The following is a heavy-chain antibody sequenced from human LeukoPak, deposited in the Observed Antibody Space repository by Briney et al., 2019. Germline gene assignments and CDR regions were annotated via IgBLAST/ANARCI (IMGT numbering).Heavy chain of an antibody. CDR2: INTNTGNP. CDR1: GYTFTSYA. D-gene: IGHD4-11*01. V-gene: IGHV7-4-1*02. J-gene: IGHJ5*02. Sequence: ASVKVSCKASGYTFTSYAMNWVRQAPGQGLEWMGWINTNTGNPTYAQGFTGRFVLSLDTSVSTAYLQISSLKAEDTAVYYCARDLFVGNYVSDWFDPWGQGTLVTVSS. CDR3: ARDLFVGNYVSDWFDP.